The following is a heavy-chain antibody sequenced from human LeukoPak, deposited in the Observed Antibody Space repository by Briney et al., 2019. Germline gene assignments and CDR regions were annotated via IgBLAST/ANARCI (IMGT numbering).Heavy chain of an antibody. J-gene: IGHJ4*02. D-gene: IGHD1-14*01. Sequence: GGSLRLSCAASGFTFSAYEMNWVRQAPGKGLEWVSYIGSSGSTVYYADSVKGRFTISRDNAKNSLYMQMESLRDEDTAIYYCARESESRWDGDRGPYFDYWGQGTLVTV. CDR2: IGSSGSTV. CDR3: ARESESRWDGDRGPYFDY. CDR1: GFTFSAYE. V-gene: IGHV3-48*03.